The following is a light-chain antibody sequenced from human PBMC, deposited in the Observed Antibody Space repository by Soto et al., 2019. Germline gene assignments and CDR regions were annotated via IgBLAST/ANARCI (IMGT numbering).Light chain of an antibody. CDR1: QSVSNNY. V-gene: IGKV3-20*01. CDR2: GAS. Sequence: LVAVDTGSPSHGASQSVSNNYLAWYQQKPGQAPRLLIYGASNRATGIPDRFSGSGSGTDFTLTISRLRPEDFAVYYCQQDGSSGTFGQGTKVDIK. J-gene: IGKJ1*01. CDR3: QQDGSSGT.